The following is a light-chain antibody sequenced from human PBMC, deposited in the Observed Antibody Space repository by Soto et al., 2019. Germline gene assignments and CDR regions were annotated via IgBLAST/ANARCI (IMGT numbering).Light chain of an antibody. Sequence: DIVMTQSPDSLAVSLGERAIINCKSSQSVLYSSNNKNYLAWYQQRPGQSPKLLITWASTRESGVPDRFSGSGSGTDFTLTISSLQAEDVAVYYCHQYYSSPRTFGQGTKVEIK. V-gene: IGKV4-1*01. CDR1: QSVLYSSNNKNY. CDR3: HQYYSSPRT. J-gene: IGKJ1*01. CDR2: WAS.